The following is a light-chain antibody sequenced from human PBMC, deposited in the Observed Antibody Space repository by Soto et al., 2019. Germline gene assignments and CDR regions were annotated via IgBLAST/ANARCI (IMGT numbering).Light chain of an antibody. CDR3: QQSYNAIQT. CDR2: AAS. CDR1: RNIDNY. V-gene: IGKV1-39*01. Sequence: DIQMTQSPSSLSASVGDRVTITCRASRNIDNYMNWYQQRPGEVPKVLIYAASNLQSGVPSRFSGSGSGADFTLTISSLQPEDFATYYCQQSYNAIQTSGHGTKLVIK. J-gene: IGKJ2*01.